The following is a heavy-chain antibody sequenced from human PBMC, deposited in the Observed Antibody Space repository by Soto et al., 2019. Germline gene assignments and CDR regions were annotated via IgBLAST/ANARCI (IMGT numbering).Heavy chain of an antibody. CDR3: ARAVAAGKFDP. V-gene: IGHV3-33*01. Sequence: QVQLVESGGGVVQPGRSLRLSCAASGFTFSSYGMHWVRQAPGKGLEWVAVIWYDGSNKYYADSVKGRFTISRDNSKNTLYLQMTSLRAEDTAVYYCARAVAAGKFDPWGQGTLVTVSS. CDR1: GFTFSSYG. CDR2: IWYDGSNK. D-gene: IGHD2-15*01. J-gene: IGHJ5*02.